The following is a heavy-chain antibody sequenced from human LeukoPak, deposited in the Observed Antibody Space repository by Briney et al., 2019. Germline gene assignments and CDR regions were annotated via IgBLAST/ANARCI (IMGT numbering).Heavy chain of an antibody. V-gene: IGHV4-59*01. CDR3: AREGTVTTPDY. CDR2: IYHSGST. D-gene: IGHD4-17*01. CDR1: GGSISSYY. Sequence: SETLSLTCTVSGGSISSYYWSWIRQPPGKGLEWIGYIYHSGSTNYNPSLKSLVTISVDTSKNQFSLKLSSVTAADTAVYYCAREGTVTTPDYWGQGTLVTVSS. J-gene: IGHJ4*02.